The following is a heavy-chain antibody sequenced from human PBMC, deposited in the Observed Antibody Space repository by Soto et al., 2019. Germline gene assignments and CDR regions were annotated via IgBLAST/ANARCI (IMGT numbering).Heavy chain of an antibody. CDR1: GFKFSDYS. Sequence: EVQLVESGGGLVQPGGSLRLSCAASGFKFSDYSMNWVRQAPGKGLEWVSYISRSNSTTYYAASVRGRFTISRDNAKNVLLLQLNSLRAEDSAVYYGARDTKHYAGHDYWGQGTLVTVSS. D-gene: IGHD4-17*01. V-gene: IGHV3-48*04. CDR3: ARDTKHYAGHDY. CDR2: ISRSNSTT. J-gene: IGHJ4*02.